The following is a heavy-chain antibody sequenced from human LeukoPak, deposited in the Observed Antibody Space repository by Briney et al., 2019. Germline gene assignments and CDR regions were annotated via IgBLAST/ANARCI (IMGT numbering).Heavy chain of an antibody. CDR3: ASLTIGWYSSDYFQQ. CDR1: GYNLVGYY. V-gene: IGHV1-2*06. CDR2: INPNSGGT. J-gene: IGHJ1*01. D-gene: IGHD6-19*01. Sequence: GASVKVSCKASGYNLVGYYIHWVRQAPGQGLEWMGRINPNSGGTDYAQKFQDRVTMTKDTSISTAYMDLSRLTSDDTAVYYCASLTIGWYSSDYFQQWGQGTLVTVSS.